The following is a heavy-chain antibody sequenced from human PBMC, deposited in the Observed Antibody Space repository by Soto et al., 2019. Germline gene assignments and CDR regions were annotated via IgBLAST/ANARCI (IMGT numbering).Heavy chain of an antibody. V-gene: IGHV3-23*01. CDR2: ISGSGGST. Sequence: GGSLRLSCAASGFTFSIYAMSWVRQAPGKGLEWVSAISGSGGSTYYADSVKGRFSISRDNSKNILYLQLNNLRADDTALYYCARESHGVDFDYWGQGALVTVSS. CDR1: GFTFSIYA. CDR3: ARESHGVDFDY. D-gene: IGHD4-17*01. J-gene: IGHJ4*02.